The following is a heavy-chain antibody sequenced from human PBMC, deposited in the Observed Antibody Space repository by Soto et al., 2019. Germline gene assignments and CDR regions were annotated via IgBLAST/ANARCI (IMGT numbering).Heavy chain of an antibody. Sequence: QAQLVESGGGVVQPGGSLRLSCAASGFTFSNYAIHWVRQAPGKGLEWLAVISDDGTNKYYPDSVKGRFAISRDKSRNTLYLQMNAVRAEETAIYFCAREMGRFIGGNNGFDPWGQGTLVTVSP. CDR2: ISDDGTNK. CDR3: AREMGRFIGGNNGFDP. CDR1: GFTFSNYA. V-gene: IGHV3-30*09. J-gene: IGHJ5*02. D-gene: IGHD1-26*01.